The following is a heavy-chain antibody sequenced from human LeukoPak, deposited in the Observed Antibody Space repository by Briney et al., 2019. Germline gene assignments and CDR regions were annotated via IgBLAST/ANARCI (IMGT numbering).Heavy chain of an antibody. V-gene: IGHV3-11*04. CDR2: ISSSGSTI. CDR1: GFTFSDYY. D-gene: IGHD3-22*01. CDR3: ARDPYYYDSSGPRGYYFDY. Sequence: PGGSLRLSCAASGFTFSDYYMSWIRQAPGKGLEWVSYISSSGSTIYYADSVKGRFTISRDNAKNSLYLQMNSLRAEDTAVYYCARDPYYYDSSGPRGYYFDYWGQGTLVTVSS. J-gene: IGHJ4*02.